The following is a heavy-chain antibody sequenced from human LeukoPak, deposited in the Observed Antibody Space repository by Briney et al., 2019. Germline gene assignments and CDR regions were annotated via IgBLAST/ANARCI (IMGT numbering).Heavy chain of an antibody. CDR1: GFTFSNYA. CDR3: AKELTLLDYSRGYYYYGLDV. V-gene: IGHV3-23*01. J-gene: IGHJ6*02. Sequence: GGSLRLSCAASGFTFSNYAMNWVRQAPGKGLEWVSMISHSGGITYYADSVKGRFTISRDNSRNTLYLQMNSLSADDTAVYHCAKELTLLDYSRGYYYYGLDVWGQRTTLTVSS. D-gene: IGHD4-11*01. CDR2: ISHSGGIT.